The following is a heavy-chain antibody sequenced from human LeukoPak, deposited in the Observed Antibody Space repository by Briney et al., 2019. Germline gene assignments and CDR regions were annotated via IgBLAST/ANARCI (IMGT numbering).Heavy chain of an antibody. Sequence: GESLKISCKGFGYSFSSYWIAWVRQMPGKGLEWMGIIYPGDSDTRYSPSFQGQVTISADKSITTAYLQWSSLKASDTAMYYCARRRDGYNYVFNIGGKGKMSTVS. CDR3: ARRRDGYNYVFNI. V-gene: IGHV5-51*01. CDR2: IYPGDSDT. CDR1: GYSFSSYW. D-gene: IGHD5-12*01. J-gene: IGHJ3*02.